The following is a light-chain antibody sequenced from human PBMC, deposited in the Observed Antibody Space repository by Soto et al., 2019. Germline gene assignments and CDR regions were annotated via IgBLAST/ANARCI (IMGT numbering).Light chain of an antibody. CDR1: TANIGRGYD. Sequence: SVLPQAPSVSGAPGQGVTISCTGNTANIGRGYDVHWYQQLARRAPRVVIYDNIPRHSGVPDRFSGSKSATAASLSITGLQAEDEADYYSQTYDRSLSGYVFGSAPKATV. J-gene: IGLJ1*01. CDR2: DNI. CDR3: QTYDRSLSGYV. V-gene: IGLV1-40*01.